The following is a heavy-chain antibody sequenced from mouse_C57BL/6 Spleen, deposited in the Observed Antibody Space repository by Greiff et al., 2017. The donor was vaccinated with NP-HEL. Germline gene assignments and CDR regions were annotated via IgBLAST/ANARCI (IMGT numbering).Heavy chain of an antibody. CDR2: ISPGSSTI. Sequence: VQLKESGAGLVKPGGSLKLSCAASGFTFSDYGMHWVRQAPGQGLEWVAYISPGSSTIYYADTVKGRVTITRDKATNTVFLQISSLTSEDTAMYYCASEDYGSSYEYVDVWGTGTTVTVSS. D-gene: IGHD1-1*01. V-gene: IGHV5-17*01. J-gene: IGHJ1*03. CDR1: GFTFSDYG. CDR3: ASEDYGSSYEYVDV.